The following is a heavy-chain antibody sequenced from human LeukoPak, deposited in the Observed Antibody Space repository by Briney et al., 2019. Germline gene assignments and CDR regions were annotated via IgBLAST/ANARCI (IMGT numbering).Heavy chain of an antibody. CDR3: ASSSGGWAFDI. Sequence: SRGSLRLSCAASGFTFSSYDMHWVRQATGKGLEWVSAIGTAGDTYYPGSVKGRFTISRENAKNSLYLQMNSLRAGDTAVYYCASSSGGWAFDIWGQGTMVTVSS. V-gene: IGHV3-13*01. CDR1: GFTFSSYD. J-gene: IGHJ3*02. D-gene: IGHD1-14*01. CDR2: IGTAGDT.